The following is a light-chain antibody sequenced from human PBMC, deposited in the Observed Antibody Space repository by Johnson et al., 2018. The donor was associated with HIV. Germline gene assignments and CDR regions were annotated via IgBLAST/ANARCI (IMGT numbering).Light chain of an antibody. CDR3: GTWDSSLSAYV. J-gene: IGLJ1*01. CDR2: DNN. Sequence: QSVLAQPPSVSAAPGQKVTISCSGSSSNIGDKYVSWYQQLPGTAPKLLIYDNNKRPSGIPDRFSGSKSGTSATLGLTALPTGDEADHYCGTWDSSLSAYVFGTGTKVTVL. V-gene: IGLV1-51*01. CDR1: SSNIGDKY.